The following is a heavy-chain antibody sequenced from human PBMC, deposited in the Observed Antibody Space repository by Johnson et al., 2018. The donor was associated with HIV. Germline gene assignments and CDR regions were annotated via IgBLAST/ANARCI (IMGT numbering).Heavy chain of an antibody. V-gene: IGHV3-30*03. Sequence: QVQLLESGGGVVQPGRSLRLSCAASGFIFSSYGVHWVRQAPGKGLEWVAVISYDGSNKYYADSVKGRFTISRDNSKNTLYLQMNSLRAEDTAVYYCARYLRKRGGESAFDIWGQGTMVTVSS. CDR1: GFIFSSYG. CDR3: ARYLRKRGGESAFDI. J-gene: IGHJ3*02. CDR2: ISYDGSNK. D-gene: IGHD1-14*01.